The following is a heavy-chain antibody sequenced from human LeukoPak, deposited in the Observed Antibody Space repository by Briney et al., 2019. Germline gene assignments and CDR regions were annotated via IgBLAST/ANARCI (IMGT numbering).Heavy chain of an antibody. CDR3: AKDQRYYYDSSGYYYRANWFDP. CDR1: GSTFSSYA. CDR2: ISGSGGST. J-gene: IGHJ5*02. V-gene: IGHV3-23*01. Sequence: PGGSLRLSCAASGSTFSSYAIRWVRQAPGKGLEWVSAISGSGGSTYYADSVKGRFTISRDNSKNTLCLQMNSLRAEDTAVYYCAKDQRYYYDSSGYYYRANWFDPWGQGTLVTVSS. D-gene: IGHD3-22*01.